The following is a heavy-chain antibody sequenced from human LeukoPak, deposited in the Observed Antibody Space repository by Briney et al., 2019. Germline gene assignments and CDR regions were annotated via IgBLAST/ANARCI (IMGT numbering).Heavy chain of an antibody. Sequence: PSETLSLTCTVSGGSISSYYWSWIRQPPGKGLEWIGYIYYSGSTNYNPSLKSRVTISVDTSKNQFSLKLSSVTAADTAVYYCARIIAEPLYYFDYWGQGTLVTVSS. CDR3: ARIIAEPLYYFDY. J-gene: IGHJ4*02. CDR1: GGSISSYY. D-gene: IGHD6-13*01. CDR2: IYYSGST. V-gene: IGHV4-59*08.